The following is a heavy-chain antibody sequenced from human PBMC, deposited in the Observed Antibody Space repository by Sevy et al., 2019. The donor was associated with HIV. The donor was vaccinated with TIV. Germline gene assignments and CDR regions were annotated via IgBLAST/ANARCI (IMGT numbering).Heavy chain of an antibody. D-gene: IGHD3-22*01. CDR3: ARFPLDYYDSSGYYYGGYFDY. J-gene: IGHJ4*02. Sequence: GGSLRLSCAASGFTFSDYYMSWIRQAPGKGLEWVSYISSSGSTIYYADSVKGRFTISRDNAENSLYLQMNSLRAEDTAVYYCARFPLDYYDSSGYYYGGYFDYWGQGTLVTVSS. V-gene: IGHV3-11*01. CDR1: GFTFSDYY. CDR2: ISSSGSTI.